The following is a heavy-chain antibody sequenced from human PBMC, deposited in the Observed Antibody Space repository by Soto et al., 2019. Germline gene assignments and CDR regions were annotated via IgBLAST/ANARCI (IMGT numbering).Heavy chain of an antibody. V-gene: IGHV1-69*13. D-gene: IGHD2-2*01. CDR2: IIPIFGTA. Sequence: SVKVSCKAAGGTFSCYAISWVRQAPGQGLEWMGGIIPIFGTANYAQKFQGRVTITADESTSTAYMELSSLRSEDTAVYYCARARRIVVVPAAPYTYGMEDYYGMDVWGQGTTVTVSS. CDR3: ARARRIVVVPAAPYTYGMEDYYGMDV. J-gene: IGHJ6*02. CDR1: GGTFSCYA.